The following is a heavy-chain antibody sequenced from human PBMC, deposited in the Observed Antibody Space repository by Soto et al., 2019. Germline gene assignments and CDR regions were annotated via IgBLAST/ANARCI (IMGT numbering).Heavy chain of an antibody. D-gene: IGHD3-16*01. CDR3: ARRRALGAVAAFED. Sequence: QVQLVESGGGLVKPGGTLRLSCAGSGIRLSESYINWIRLTPEKGLAWISYIGDSYRHYAASVRGRFTISRANVQNSVSLEMTNLIVGYTAIYYCARRRALGAVAAFEDWGPGTVVTVSS. J-gene: IGHJ3*01. CDR2: IGDSYR. V-gene: IGHV3-11*05. CDR1: GIRLSESY.